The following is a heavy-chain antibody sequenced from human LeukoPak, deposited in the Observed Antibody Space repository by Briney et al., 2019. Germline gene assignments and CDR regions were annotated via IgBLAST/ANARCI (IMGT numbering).Heavy chain of an antibody. J-gene: IGHJ6*03. CDR1: GYTFTSYY. D-gene: IGHD3-9*01. Sequence: PRASVKVSCKASGYTFTSYYMHWVRQAPGQGLEWMGIINPSGGSTSYAQKFQGRVTMTRDMSTSTVYMELSSLRSEDTAVYYCARAGPYYDILTGYYHYYYYYMDVWGKGTTVTVSS. V-gene: IGHV1-46*01. CDR2: INPSGGST. CDR3: ARAGPYYDILTGYYHYYYYYMDV.